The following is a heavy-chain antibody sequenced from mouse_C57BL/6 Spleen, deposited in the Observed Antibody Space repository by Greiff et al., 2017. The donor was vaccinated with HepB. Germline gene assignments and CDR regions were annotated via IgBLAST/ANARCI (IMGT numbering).Heavy chain of an antibody. J-gene: IGHJ4*01. Sequence: VQLQQSGPELVKPGASVKISCKASGYAFSSSWMNWVKQRPGKGLEWIGRIYPGDGDTNYNGKFKGKATLTADKSSSTAYMQLSSLTSEDSAVYFCARSYYDYDFYYAMDYWGQGTSVTVSS. CDR3: ARSYYDYDFYYAMDY. V-gene: IGHV1-82*01. CDR1: GYAFSSSW. D-gene: IGHD2-4*01. CDR2: IYPGDGDT.